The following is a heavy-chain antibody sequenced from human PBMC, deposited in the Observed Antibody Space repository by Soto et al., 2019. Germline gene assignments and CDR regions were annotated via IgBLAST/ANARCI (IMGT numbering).Heavy chain of an antibody. J-gene: IGHJ4*02. Sequence: SVKVSCKASGGTFSSYAISWVRQAPGQGLEWMGGIIPIFGTANYAQKFQGRVTITADESTSTAYMELSSLRSEDTAVYYRASAEDSSGYYYYYWGQGTLVTVSS. CDR3: ASAEDSSGYYYYY. CDR2: IIPIFGTA. D-gene: IGHD3-22*01. CDR1: GGTFSSYA. V-gene: IGHV1-69*13.